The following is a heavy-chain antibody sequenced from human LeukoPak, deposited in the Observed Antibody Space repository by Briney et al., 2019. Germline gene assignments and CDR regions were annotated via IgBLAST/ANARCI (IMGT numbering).Heavy chain of an antibody. Sequence: SETLSLTCTVSGGSIGTFHWIWIRQPQGKGLVWIRYISYGGSNNYNPSLKSRVTISVDTSKNQFSLRLSSVTAADTAVYYCARGSDSSGYTWFDPWGQGTLVTVSS. V-gene: IGHV4-59*01. CDR1: GGSIGTFH. J-gene: IGHJ5*02. CDR2: ISYGGSN. CDR3: ARGSDSSGYTWFDP. D-gene: IGHD3-22*01.